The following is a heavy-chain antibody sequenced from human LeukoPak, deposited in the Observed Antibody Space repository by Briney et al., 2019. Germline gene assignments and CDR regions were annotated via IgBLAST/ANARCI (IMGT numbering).Heavy chain of an antibody. V-gene: IGHV4-59*01. CDR1: GGSISSYY. J-gene: IGHJ4*02. D-gene: IGHD1-26*01. CDR3: ARDRRPNSGSFSGSFDY. CDR2: IYYSGST. Sequence: PSETLSLTCTVSGGSISSYYWSWIRQPPGKGLEWIGYIYYSGSTNYNPSLKSRVTISVDTSKNQFSLELSSVTAADTAVYYCARDRRPNSGSFSGSFDYWGQGTLVTVSS.